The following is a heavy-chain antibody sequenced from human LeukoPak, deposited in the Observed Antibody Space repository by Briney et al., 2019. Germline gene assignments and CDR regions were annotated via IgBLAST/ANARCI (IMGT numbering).Heavy chain of an antibody. CDR3: ARGVGSTTYYAMDV. CDR1: GFRFSNYA. J-gene: IGHJ6*02. D-gene: IGHD2-2*01. V-gene: IGHV3-30*03. CDR2: ISYDGSNK. Sequence: GGSLRLSCAASGFRFSNYAMHWVRQAPGKGLEWVAGISYDGSNKYYADSVQGRFTISRDNSKNTLFLQMNSLRAEDTAVYYCARGVGSTTYYAMDVWGQGTTVTVSS.